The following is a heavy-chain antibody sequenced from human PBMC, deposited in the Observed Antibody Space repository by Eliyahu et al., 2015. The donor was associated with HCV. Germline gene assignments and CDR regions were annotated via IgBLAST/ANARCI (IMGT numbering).Heavy chain of an antibody. V-gene: IGHV4-39*01. CDR1: GDSISSSRSYY. J-gene: IGHJ4*02. CDR2: IDYSGAT. D-gene: IGHD4-17*01. CDR3: ARHEHPTTVTPYFDY. Sequence: QLQLQESGPGLVKPSETLSLTCTVSGDSISSSRSYYWGWIRQPPGKGLGWIGSIDYSGATLFNPSLKSRVTISVDTSKNQFSLRLSSVTAADTAVYYCARHEHPTTVTPYFDYWGQGTLVTVSS.